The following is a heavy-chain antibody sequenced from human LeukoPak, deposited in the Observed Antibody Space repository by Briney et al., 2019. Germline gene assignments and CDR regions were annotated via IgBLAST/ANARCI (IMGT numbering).Heavy chain of an antibody. V-gene: IGHV5-51*01. CDR1: GYSSTSYW. Sequence: GESLKISCKGSGYSSTSYWIGWVRQMPGKGLEWMGIIYPGDSDTRYSPSFQGQVTISADKSISTAYLQWSSLKASDTAMYYCARLGSRTGDSSYYFDYWGQGTLVTVSS. CDR3: ARLGSRTGDSSYYFDY. J-gene: IGHJ4*02. D-gene: IGHD7-27*01. CDR2: IYPGDSDT.